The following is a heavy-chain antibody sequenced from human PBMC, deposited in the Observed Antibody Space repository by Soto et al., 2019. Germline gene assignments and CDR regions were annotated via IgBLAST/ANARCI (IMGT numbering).Heavy chain of an antibody. Sequence: QVQLQQWGAGLLKPSETLSLTCAVYGGSFTAYYWSWIRQTPGKGLEWIGEINHSGTTNYNPSLKTRVTISVDTAKGHFSLKLGSVTAADTAVYYCARVMSPGCTTLGCYVSWGGREDYWGQGTLVTVSS. CDR1: GGSFTAYY. V-gene: IGHV4-34*01. CDR3: ARVMSPGCTTLGCYVSWGGREDY. J-gene: IGHJ4*02. CDR2: INHSGTT. D-gene: IGHD3-16*01.